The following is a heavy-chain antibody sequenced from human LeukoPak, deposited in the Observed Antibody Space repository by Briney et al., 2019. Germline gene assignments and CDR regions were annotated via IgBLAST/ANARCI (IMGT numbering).Heavy chain of an antibody. D-gene: IGHD6-13*01. V-gene: IGHV3-13*01. CDR3: ARGSAAGPNFDY. CDR2: IGTAGDT. CDR1: GFTFSSYD. Sequence: GGSLRLSCAASGFTFSSYDMHWVRQAIGKGLEWVSAIGTAGDTYYPGSVKGRFTISRENAKSSLYLQMNSLRAGDAAVYYCARGSAAGPNFDYWGQGTLVTVSS. J-gene: IGHJ4*02.